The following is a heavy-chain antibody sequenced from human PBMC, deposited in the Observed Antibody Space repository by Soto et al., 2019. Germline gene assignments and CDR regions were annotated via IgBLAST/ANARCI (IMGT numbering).Heavy chain of an antibody. Sequence: GGSLRLSCAASGFTFSSYGMHWVRQAPGKGLEWVAVIWYDGSNKYYADSVKGRFTISRDNSKNTLYLQMNSLRAEDTAAYYCAREGAGDYYDSSGLHYWGQGTLVTVS. CDR1: GFTFSSYG. CDR2: IWYDGSNK. D-gene: IGHD3-22*01. V-gene: IGHV3-33*01. J-gene: IGHJ4*02. CDR3: AREGAGDYYDSSGLHY.